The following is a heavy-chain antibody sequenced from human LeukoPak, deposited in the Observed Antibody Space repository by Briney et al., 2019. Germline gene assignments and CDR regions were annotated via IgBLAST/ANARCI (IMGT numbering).Heavy chain of an antibody. CDR2: IYHSGST. Sequence: SETLSLTCTVSGYSISSGYYWGWILQPPGKGLEWIVSIYHSGSTYYNPSLKSRVTISVDTSKNQFSLKLSSVTAADTAVYYCARGVPIAARQFYYYYMDVWGKGTTVTVSS. V-gene: IGHV4-38-2*02. CDR3: ARGVPIAARQFYYYYMDV. J-gene: IGHJ6*03. D-gene: IGHD6-6*01. CDR1: GYSISSGYY.